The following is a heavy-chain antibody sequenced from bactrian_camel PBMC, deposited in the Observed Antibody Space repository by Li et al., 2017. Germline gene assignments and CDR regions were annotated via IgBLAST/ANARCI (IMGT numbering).Heavy chain of an antibody. V-gene: IGHV3S53*01. CDR3: AAVNTGTGYCYAPLSSAPEFRY. CDR1: LGSYDGAYPQYC. D-gene: IGHD2*01. J-gene: IGHJ6*01. CDR2: IDRDGGS. Sequence: HVQLVESGGASVQAGGSLRLSCVAALGSYDGAYPQYCMGWFRRGPGKGREGVAIIDRDGGSTYADSVKGRFTISRDNTKNTLYLQLDSLRAEDTAIYYCAAVNTGTGYCYAPLSSAPEFRYTGHGTQVTVS.